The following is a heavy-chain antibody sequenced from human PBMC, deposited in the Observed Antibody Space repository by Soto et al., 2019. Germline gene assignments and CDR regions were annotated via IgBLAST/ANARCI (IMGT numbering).Heavy chain of an antibody. D-gene: IGHD1-20*01. Sequence: EVQLLESGGGLVQSGESLTLSCVASQFTFNIDAMTWVRQAPGKGLGWVSSMSGSGASIYYADSVKGRFTISRDKSKKTLYLQMNSLRAEDTAVYWCARDNWNGAYYGLDVWGQGTTVTISS. CDR2: MSGSGASI. CDR1: QFTFNIDA. V-gene: IGHV3-23*01. J-gene: IGHJ6*02. CDR3: ARDNWNGAYYGLDV.